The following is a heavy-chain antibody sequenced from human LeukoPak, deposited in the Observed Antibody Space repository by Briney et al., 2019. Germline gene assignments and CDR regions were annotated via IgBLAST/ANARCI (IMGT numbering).Heavy chain of an antibody. V-gene: IGHV3-30*02. J-gene: IGHJ4*02. CDR2: IRYDGSNK. Sequence: GGSLRLSCAASGFTFSSYGMHWVRQAPGKGLEWVAFIRYDGSNKYYADSVKGRFTISRDNSKNTLYLQMNSLRAEDTAVYYCARVPGTTAKEYYFDYWGQGTLVTVSS. CDR1: GFTFSSYG. D-gene: IGHD1-7*01. CDR3: ARVPGTTAKEYYFDY.